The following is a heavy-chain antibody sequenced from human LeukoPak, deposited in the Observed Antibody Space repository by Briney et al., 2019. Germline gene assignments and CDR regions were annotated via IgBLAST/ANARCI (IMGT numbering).Heavy chain of an antibody. CDR2: ISSSSGFI. J-gene: IGHJ4*02. Sequence: GGSLRLSCVASGFTFTIYTMNWVRQAPGKGLEWVSSISSSSGFINYADSVRGRFTNSRDNAKNSLYLQVNSLRAEDTAVYYCARNWRSSSSHFDYWGQGTRVTVSS. CDR3: ARNWRSSSSHFDY. CDR1: GFTFTIYT. D-gene: IGHD6-6*01. V-gene: IGHV3-21*06.